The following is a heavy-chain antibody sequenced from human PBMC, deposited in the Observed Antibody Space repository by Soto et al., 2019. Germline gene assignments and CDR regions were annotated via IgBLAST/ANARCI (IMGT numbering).Heavy chain of an antibody. V-gene: IGHV3-7*03. D-gene: IGHD2-15*01. CDR1: GFTFKIYW. CDR2: IKQDGSEK. CDR3: ARDEGYCSGGSCGFDH. Sequence: EEQLVESGGGLVQPGGSLRLSCAASGFTFKIYWMTWVRQAPGKGLEWVANIKQDGSEKYYVDSVRDRFTISRDNAKNSLYLQMNSLRAEDTAVYYCARDEGYCSGGSCGFDHWGQGILVTVSS. J-gene: IGHJ4*02.